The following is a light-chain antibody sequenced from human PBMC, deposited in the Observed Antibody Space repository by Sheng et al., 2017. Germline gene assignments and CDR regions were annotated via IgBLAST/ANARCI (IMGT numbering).Light chain of an antibody. CDR1: QTIVTW. CDR2: KAS. J-gene: IGKJ4*01. V-gene: IGKV1-5*03. CDR3: QQFNSYPLT. Sequence: DIQMTQSPSTLSASVGDRVTITCRASQTIVTWLAWYQQKPGKAPKLLIYKASDLETGVPSRFSGSGSGTDFTLTISSLQSEDFATYFCQQFNSYPLTFGGGTKVEIK.